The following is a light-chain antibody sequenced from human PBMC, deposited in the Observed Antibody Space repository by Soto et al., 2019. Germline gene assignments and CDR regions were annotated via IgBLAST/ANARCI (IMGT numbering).Light chain of an antibody. CDR2: RNY. V-gene: IGLV1-47*01. CDR3: GGWDDSLSGPV. CDR1: SSNIGSNY. J-gene: IGLJ2*01. Sequence: QSVLTQPPSASGTPGQRVNISCSGSSSNIGSNYVYWYRQFPGTAPKLLIQRNYQRPSGVPARFSGSKSGTSASLAISGLRSEDEADYYCGGWDDSLSGPVFGGGTKVTVL.